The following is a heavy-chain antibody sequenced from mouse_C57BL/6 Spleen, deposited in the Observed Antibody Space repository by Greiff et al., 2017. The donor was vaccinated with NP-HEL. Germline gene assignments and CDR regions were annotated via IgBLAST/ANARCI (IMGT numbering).Heavy chain of an antibody. D-gene: IGHD1-1*01. V-gene: IGHV7-3*01. CDR3: AREGSMFDY. CDR1: GFTFTDYY. Sequence: EVKLVESGGGLVQPGGSLSLSCAASGFTFTDYYMSWVRQPPGKALEWLGFIRNKANGYTTEYSASVKGRFTISRDNSQSILYLQMNALRAEDSATYYCAREGSMFDYWGQGTTLTVSS. CDR2: IRNKANGYTT. J-gene: IGHJ2*01.